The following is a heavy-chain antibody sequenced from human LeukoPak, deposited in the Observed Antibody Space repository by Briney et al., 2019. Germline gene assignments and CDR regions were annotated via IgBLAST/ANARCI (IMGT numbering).Heavy chain of an antibody. V-gene: IGHV3-13*04. CDR2: VGPAGDA. J-gene: IGHJ2*01. Sequence: GGSLRLSCAASGFTFGSYDMHWVRQVTGKGLGWVSSVGPAGDAYYSASVRGRFIFSRENARRSVDLQMNSLRAGDTAVYYCTRALSSHFDVMTGFRGYFDLWGRGTLVTVSS. CDR1: GFTFGSYD. CDR3: TRALSSHFDVMTGFRGYFDL. D-gene: IGHD3-9*01.